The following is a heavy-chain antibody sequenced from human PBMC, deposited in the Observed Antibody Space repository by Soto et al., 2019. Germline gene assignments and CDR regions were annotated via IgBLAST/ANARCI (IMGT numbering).Heavy chain of an antibody. CDR3: ARDQSIAAPANTFYP. Sequence: SVKVSCKASGGTFSSYTISWVRQAPGQGLEWMGRIIPILGIANYAQKFQGRVTITADKSTSTAYMELSSLRSEDTAVYYCARDQSIAAPANTFYPWGQGTLVPVSS. V-gene: IGHV1-69*04. CDR2: IIPILGIA. CDR1: GGTFSSYT. D-gene: IGHD6-6*01. J-gene: IGHJ5*02.